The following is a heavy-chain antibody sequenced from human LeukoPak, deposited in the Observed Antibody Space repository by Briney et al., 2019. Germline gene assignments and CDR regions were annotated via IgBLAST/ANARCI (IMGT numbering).Heavy chain of an antibody. J-gene: IGHJ6*03. CDR3: ARNYYYYMDV. V-gene: IGHV3-48*03. CDR1: GFTFSNYE. CDR2: ITSDGRTI. Sequence: GGSLRLSCAASGFTFSNYEMKWVRQAPGKGLEWVSSITSDGRTIYYADSVKGRFTISRDNAKNSLYLQMNRLRAEDTAVYSCARNYYYYMDVWGKGTTVIVSS.